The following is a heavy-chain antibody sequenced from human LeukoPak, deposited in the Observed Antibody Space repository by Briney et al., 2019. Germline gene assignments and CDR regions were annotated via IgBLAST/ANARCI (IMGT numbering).Heavy chain of an antibody. CDR3: AKPYYYGSRSYMDY. CDR1: GFTFSSYG. Sequence: HPGGSLRLSCAASGFTFSSYGMHWVRQAPGKGVEWVAVISYDGSNTYYADSVKGRFTIPRDNSKNMLYLQMNSLRAEDTAVYYCAKPYYYGSRSYMDYWGQGTLVTVSS. D-gene: IGHD3-10*01. V-gene: IGHV3-30*18. J-gene: IGHJ4*02. CDR2: ISYDGSNT.